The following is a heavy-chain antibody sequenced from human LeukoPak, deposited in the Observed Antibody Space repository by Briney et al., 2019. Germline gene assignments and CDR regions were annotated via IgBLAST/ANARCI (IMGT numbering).Heavy chain of an antibody. V-gene: IGHV3-23*01. CDR3: AKEANYYVSGSYFSL. Sequence: GGSLRLSCAASGFTFSSYAMSWVRQAPGQGLKWVADISGSGADTYYADSVKGRFTISRDNSKNTLYLQMNSLRAEDTAVYHCAKEANYYVSGSYFSLWGQGTKVTVSS. CDR1: GFTFSSYA. D-gene: IGHD3-10*01. J-gene: IGHJ3*01. CDR2: ISGSGADT.